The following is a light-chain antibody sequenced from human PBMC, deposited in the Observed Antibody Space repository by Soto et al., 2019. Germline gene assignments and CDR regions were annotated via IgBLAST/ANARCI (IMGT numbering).Light chain of an antibody. Sequence: DIQMTQSPSTLSASVGDRVTITCRASQSISSWLAWYQQKPGKAPKLLIYKASSLESGVPSRFSGSGSGTEFTLTISSLQPDDFATYYCQQYKSYPYTFGQGTKQEIK. J-gene: IGKJ2*01. CDR1: QSISSW. V-gene: IGKV1-5*03. CDR2: KAS. CDR3: QQYKSYPYT.